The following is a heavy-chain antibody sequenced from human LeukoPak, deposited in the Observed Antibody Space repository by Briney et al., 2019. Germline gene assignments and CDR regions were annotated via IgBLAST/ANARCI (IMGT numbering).Heavy chain of an antibody. Sequence: TGGSLRLSCAASGFTFSTSWMNWVRQAPGKGLEWVVSINPDGSEKYSVDSVEGRSTISRDNAKNSLFLQMNSLRAEDTAVYYCARDRGYSSFDYWGQGTLVTVSS. J-gene: IGHJ4*02. CDR1: GFTFSTSW. CDR3: ARDRGYSSFDY. CDR2: INPDGSEK. D-gene: IGHD6-19*01. V-gene: IGHV3-7*01.